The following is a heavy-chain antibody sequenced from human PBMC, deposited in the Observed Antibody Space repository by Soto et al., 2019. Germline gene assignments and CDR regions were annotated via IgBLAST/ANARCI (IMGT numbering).Heavy chain of an antibody. J-gene: IGHJ4*02. CDR2: IYYSGST. Sequence: QVQLQESGPGLVKPSETLSLTCTVSGGSISSYYWSWIRQPPGKGLEWIGYIYYSGSTNYNASLKSRVTISVDTSKNQFSLKLSSVTAADTAVYYCARRYCGNFDYWGQGTLVTVSS. V-gene: IGHV4-59*01. D-gene: IGHD1-26*01. CDR3: ARRYCGNFDY. CDR1: GGSISSYY.